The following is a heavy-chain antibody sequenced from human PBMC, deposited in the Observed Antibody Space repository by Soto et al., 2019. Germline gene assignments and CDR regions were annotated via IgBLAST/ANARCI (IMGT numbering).Heavy chain of an antibody. V-gene: IGHV4-59*01. CDR1: GGSISSYY. CDR2: IYYSGST. CDR3: ARGGPTSTPYFDWLLSLDV. Sequence: SETLSLTCTVSGGSISSYYWSWIRQPPGKGLEWIGYIYYSGSTNYNPSLKSRVTISVDTSKNQFSLKLSSVTAADTAVYYCARGGPTSTPYFDWLLSLDVWGKGTTVTVSS. D-gene: IGHD3-9*01. J-gene: IGHJ6*04.